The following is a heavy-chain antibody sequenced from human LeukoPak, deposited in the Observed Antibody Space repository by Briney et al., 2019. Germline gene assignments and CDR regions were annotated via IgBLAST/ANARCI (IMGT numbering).Heavy chain of an antibody. J-gene: IGHJ4*02. CDR3: ARTSREMTTSTGYFDY. D-gene: IGHD5-24*01. CDR1: GGTFSSYA. V-gene: IGHV1-69*01. CDR2: IIPIFGTA. Sequence: GSSVKVSCKASGGTFSSYAISWVRQAPGQGLEWMGGIIPIFGTANYAQKFQGRVTITADESTSTAYMGLSSLRSGDTAVYYCARTSREMTTSTGYFDYWGQGTLVTVSS.